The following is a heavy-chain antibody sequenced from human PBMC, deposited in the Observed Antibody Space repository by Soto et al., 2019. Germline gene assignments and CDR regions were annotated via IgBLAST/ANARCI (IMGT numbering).Heavy chain of an antibody. CDR3: ARVPLAYCGGDCYGWFDP. CDR1: GFTFSSYS. Sequence: GGSLRLSCAASGFTFSSYSMNWVRQAPGKGLEWVSSISSSSSYIYYADSVKGRFTISRDNAKNSLYLQMNSLRAEDTAVYYCARVPLAYCGGDCYGWFDPWGQGTLVTVSS. D-gene: IGHD2-21*02. CDR2: ISSSSSYI. J-gene: IGHJ5*02. V-gene: IGHV3-21*01.